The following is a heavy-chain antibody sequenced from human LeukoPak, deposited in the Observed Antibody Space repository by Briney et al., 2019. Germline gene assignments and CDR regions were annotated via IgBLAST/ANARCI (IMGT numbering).Heavy chain of an antibody. V-gene: IGHV1-69*13. CDR3: ARDDTQGHDYGGNVVDY. CDR2: IIPIFGTA. CDR1: GGTFSSYA. D-gene: IGHD4-23*01. J-gene: IGHJ4*02. Sequence: SVKVSCKPSGGTFSSYAISWVGQAPGQGLEWMGGIIPIFGTANYAQKFQGRVTITADESTSTAYMELSSLRSEDTAVYYCARDDTQGHDYGGNVVDYWGQGTLVTVSS.